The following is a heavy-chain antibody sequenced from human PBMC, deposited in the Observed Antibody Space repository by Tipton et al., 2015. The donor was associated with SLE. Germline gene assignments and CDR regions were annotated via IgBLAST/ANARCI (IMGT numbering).Heavy chain of an antibody. CDR2: IYNTASA. CDR1: GGSISSYY. V-gene: IGHV4-59*01. J-gene: IGHJ4*02. Sequence: TLSLTCTVSGGSISSYYWSWIRQPPGKGLEWIGYIYNTASANYNPSLKSRVTISLDTSKNQFSLRLSSVTAADTAVYYCASGVYFFDFWGQGALVTVSS. CDR3: ASGVYFFDF. D-gene: IGHD3-10*01.